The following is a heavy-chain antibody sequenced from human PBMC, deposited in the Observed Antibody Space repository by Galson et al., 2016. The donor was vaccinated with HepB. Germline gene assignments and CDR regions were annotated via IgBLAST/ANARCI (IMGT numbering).Heavy chain of an antibody. CDR1: GYSVTDFS. V-gene: IGHV1-24*01. J-gene: IGHJ4*01. CDR3: ASEVIQLERHRYIDF. Sequence: SVKVSCKVSGYSVTDFSMHWVRQAPGKGLEWMGGFDPKAEETIFAQKFQGRVTVTEDTSTDTAYMELTSLRSEDTAVYYCASEVIQLERHRYIDFWGQGTLVIDSS. D-gene: IGHD1-1*01. CDR2: FDPKAEET.